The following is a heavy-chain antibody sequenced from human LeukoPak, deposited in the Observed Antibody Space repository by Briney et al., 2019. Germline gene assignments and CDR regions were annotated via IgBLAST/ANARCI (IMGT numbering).Heavy chain of an antibody. CDR2: ISGDGGST. CDR1: GFTFDDYA. Sequence: GGSLSLSCAASGFTFDDYAMHWVRQAPGKGLEWVSLISGDGGSTYYADSVKGRFTISRDNSKNSLYLQMNSLRTEDTALYYCAKDIGPFDYFEYWGQGTLVTVSS. J-gene: IGHJ4*02. D-gene: IGHD3-10*01. V-gene: IGHV3-43*02. CDR3: AKDIGPFDYFEY.